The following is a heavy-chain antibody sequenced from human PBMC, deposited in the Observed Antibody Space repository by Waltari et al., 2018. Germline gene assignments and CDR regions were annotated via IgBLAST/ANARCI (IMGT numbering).Heavy chain of an antibody. CDR1: GYTFTSYA. CDR3: ARDYLTYCGGDCPFDH. V-gene: IGHV1-3*01. Sequence: QVQLVQSGAEVKKPGASVKVSCKASGYTFTSYAMHWVRQAPGQRLEWMGWINAGNGNTKYSQKFQGRVTITRDTSASTAYMELSSLRSEDTAVYYCARDYLTYCGGDCPFDHWGQGTLVTVSS. D-gene: IGHD2-21*01. CDR2: INAGNGNT. J-gene: IGHJ4*02.